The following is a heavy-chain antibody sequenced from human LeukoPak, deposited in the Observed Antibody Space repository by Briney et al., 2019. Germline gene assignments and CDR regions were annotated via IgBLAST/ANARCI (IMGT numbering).Heavy chain of an antibody. V-gene: IGHV3-21*01. J-gene: IGHJ4*02. D-gene: IGHD3-10*02. Sequence: KTGGSLRLSCSVSGISFKDAVMTWVRQGPGKGLEWLASISTGSRYVYLADSVKGRFTISRDDGKKSLFLQMTDLRFDDTAVYMCVRGEMFFDTTLIWGQGTRVTVFS. CDR2: ISTGSRYV. CDR1: GISFKDAV. CDR3: VRGEMFFDTTLI.